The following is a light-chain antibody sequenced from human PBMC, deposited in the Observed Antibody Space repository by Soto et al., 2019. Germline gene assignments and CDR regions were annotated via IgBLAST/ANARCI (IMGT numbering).Light chain of an antibody. V-gene: IGKV3-15*01. CDR1: QSIGGN. J-gene: IGKJ1*01. CDR3: QQYNNRPPWT. CDR2: DVS. Sequence: EIVVTQSPAALSVSPGERATLSCRASQSIGGNLAWYQQKPGQAPRLLIYDVSTRATGIPARFSGRGSGTEFTLTISSLQSEDFAPYYCQQYNNRPPWTFGQGTKVDI.